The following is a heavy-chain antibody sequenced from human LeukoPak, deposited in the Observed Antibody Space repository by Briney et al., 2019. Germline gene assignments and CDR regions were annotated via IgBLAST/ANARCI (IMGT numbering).Heavy chain of an antibody. CDR3: ARAETPCASGVSCYHLDY. CDR1: GGTFSSYA. V-gene: IGHV1-69*13. J-gene: IGHJ4*02. D-gene: IGHD2-15*01. Sequence: SVKVSCKASGGTFSSYAISWVRQAPGQGLEWMGGIIPIFGTANYAQKFQGRVTITADESTSTAYMELSSLRSEDTAVYYCARAETPCASGVSCYHLDYWAKGTLVTVSS. CDR2: IIPIFGTA.